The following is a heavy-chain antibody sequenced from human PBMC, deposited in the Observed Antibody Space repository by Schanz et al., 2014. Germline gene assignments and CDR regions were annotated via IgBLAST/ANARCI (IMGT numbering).Heavy chain of an antibody. D-gene: IGHD2-8*02. CDR1: GYTFSDYY. CDR3: ATMWGYCTATACQILEVLDV. J-gene: IGHJ3*01. Sequence: QVQLVQSGAEVKKPGASVKVSCKASGYTFSDYYIHWVRQAPGQGLEWMGWINPSGGSTTYAQKFQGRVTMTRDTSTSTVYMELSSLRSEDTAMYYCATMWGYCTATACQILEVLDVWGQGTMVTVSS. V-gene: IGHV1-46*01. CDR2: INPSGGST.